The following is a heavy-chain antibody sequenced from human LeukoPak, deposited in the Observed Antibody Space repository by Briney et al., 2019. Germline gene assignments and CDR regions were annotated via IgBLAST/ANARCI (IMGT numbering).Heavy chain of an antibody. CDR1: GFTFSSYA. V-gene: IGHV3-21*01. D-gene: IGHD2-15*01. J-gene: IGHJ3*02. CDR2: ISSSSSYI. Sequence: GGSLRLSCAASGFTFSSYAMSWVRQAPGKGLEWVSSISSSSSYIYYADSVKGRFTISGDNAKNSLYLQMNSLRAEDTAVYYCARSLGYCSGGSCYDHDAFDIWGQGTMVTVSS. CDR3: ARSLGYCSGGSCYDHDAFDI.